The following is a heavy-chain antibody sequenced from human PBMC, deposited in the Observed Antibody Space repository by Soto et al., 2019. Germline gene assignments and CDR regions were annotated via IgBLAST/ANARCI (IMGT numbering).Heavy chain of an antibody. CDR1: GYSFTTYW. CDR3: ARHLNYDQSGYSGCDY. J-gene: IGHJ4*02. D-gene: IGHD3-22*01. CDR2: IDPSDSYT. Sequence: EVQLVQSGAEAKKPGESLRISCTGSGYSFTTYWISWVRQMPGKGLEWMGRIDPSDSYTNYSPSFQGHVTISADKSISTAYLKWSSLKAADTAMYYCARHLNYDQSGYSGCDYWGQGTRVTVSS. V-gene: IGHV5-10-1*03.